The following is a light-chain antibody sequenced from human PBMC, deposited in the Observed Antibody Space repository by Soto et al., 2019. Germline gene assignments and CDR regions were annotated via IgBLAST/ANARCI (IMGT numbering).Light chain of an antibody. CDR1: QDIIKS. Sequence: DIQMTQSPSSLSASVGDRVTITCQASQDIIKSLNWYQRKPGTAPKLLIYSVSTLETGVPSRFSGSGSGTQFTFTISGLQPEDIATYYCQKYNSAPWTFGQGTKVEIK. CDR3: QKYNSAPWT. V-gene: IGKV1-33*01. CDR2: SVS. J-gene: IGKJ1*01.